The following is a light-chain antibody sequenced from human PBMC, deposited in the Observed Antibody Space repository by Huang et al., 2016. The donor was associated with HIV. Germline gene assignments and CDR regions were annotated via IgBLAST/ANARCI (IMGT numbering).Light chain of an antibody. V-gene: IGKV3-20*01. CDR2: VAA. J-gene: IGKJ2*01. CDR1: QSVSSSY. Sequence: EIVLTQFPGTLSLSPGERATVSCGASQSVSSSYLAGYQQKPGQAHTLLIYVAANRATDIPDRFSGSGSGTDFTLTISRLEPEYCAVYYCQQYGSSPYTFGQGTKLEIK. CDR3: QQYGSSPYT.